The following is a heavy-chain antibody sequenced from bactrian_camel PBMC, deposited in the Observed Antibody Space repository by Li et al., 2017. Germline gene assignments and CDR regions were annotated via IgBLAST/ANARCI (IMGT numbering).Heavy chain of an antibody. Sequence: DVQLVESGGGSVQPGGSLRLSCAASGYTYSSICMGWFRQAPGKEREAVATIYIAFRPDDQRTYYADSVKGRFTISPGNATNTVSLQMSSLKPEDAAMYYCAACAAGRLLFGTLHPKRYNCWGQGTQVTVS. CDR1: GYTYSSIC. CDR3: AACAAGRLLFGTLHPKRYNC. J-gene: IGHJ4*01. V-gene: IGHV3S40*01. D-gene: IGHD2*01. CDR2: IYIAFRPDDQRT.